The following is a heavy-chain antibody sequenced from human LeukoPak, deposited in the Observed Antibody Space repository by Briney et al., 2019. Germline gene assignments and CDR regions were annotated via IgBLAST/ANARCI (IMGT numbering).Heavy chain of an antibody. CDR3: ARYDSNAGYYYDSSGYPGAFDI. CDR1: GGSISSGSYY. J-gene: IGHJ3*02. V-gene: IGHV4-61*02. Sequence: PSETLSLTCTVSGGSISSGSYYWSWIRQPAGKGLEWIGRIYTSGSTNYNPSLKSRVTISVDTSKNQFSLKLSSVTAADTAVYYCARYDSNAGYYYDSSGYPGAFDIWGQGTMVTVSS. CDR2: IYTSGST. D-gene: IGHD3-22*01.